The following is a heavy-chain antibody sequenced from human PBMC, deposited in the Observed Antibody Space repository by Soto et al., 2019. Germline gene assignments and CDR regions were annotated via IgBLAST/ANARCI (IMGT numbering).Heavy chain of an antibody. J-gene: IGHJ5*02. CDR3: ARVPGP. Sequence: SETLSLTCAVSGGSISSGGYYWSWLRQPPGKGLEWIGEINHSGSTNYNPSLKSRVTISVDRSKNQFSLKLSSVTAADTAVYYCARVPGPWGQGTLDTV. CDR1: GGSISSGGYY. CDR2: INHSGST. V-gene: IGHV4-30-2*01.